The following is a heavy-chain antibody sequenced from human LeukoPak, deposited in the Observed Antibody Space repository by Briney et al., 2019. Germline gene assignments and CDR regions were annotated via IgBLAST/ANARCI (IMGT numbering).Heavy chain of an antibody. J-gene: IGHJ4*02. Sequence: PGGSLRLSCAASGFTFSSYSMNWVRQAPGKGLEWVSSISSSSSYIYYADSVKGRFTISRDNAKSSLYLQMNSLRAEDTAVYYCTTLTMLIIHPDYWGQGTLVTVSS. D-gene: IGHD3-16*01. CDR2: ISSSSSYI. V-gene: IGHV3-21*01. CDR3: TTLTMLIIHPDY. CDR1: GFTFSSYS.